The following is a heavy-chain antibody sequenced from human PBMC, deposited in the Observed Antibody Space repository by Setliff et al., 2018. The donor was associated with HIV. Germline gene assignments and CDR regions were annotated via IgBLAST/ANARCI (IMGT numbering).Heavy chain of an antibody. D-gene: IGHD6-19*01. CDR2: ISGDSNTI. V-gene: IGHV3-48*04. Sequence: GGSLRLSCTASRFTFSSYSMNWVRQAPGRGLEWVSYISGDSNTIDYADSVKGRFTISRDNAKTSLYLQLNSLRAEDTAVYYCARYALAVPGYHNAFDIWGQGTMVTVSS. J-gene: IGHJ3*02. CDR1: RFTFSSYS. CDR3: ARYALAVPGYHNAFDI.